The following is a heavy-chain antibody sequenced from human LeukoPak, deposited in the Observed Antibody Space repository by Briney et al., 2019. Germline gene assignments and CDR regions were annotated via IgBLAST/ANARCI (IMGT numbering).Heavy chain of an antibody. J-gene: IGHJ6*02. Sequence: GGSLRLSCAASGFTFSSYAMSWVRQAPGKGLEWVSRINSDGSSTSYADSVKGRFTISRDNAKNTLYLQMNSLRAEDTAVYYCARDSRTSHYYYGMDVWGQGTTVTVSS. D-gene: IGHD6-13*01. V-gene: IGHV3-74*01. CDR2: INSDGSST. CDR3: ARDSRTSHYYYGMDV. CDR1: GFTFSSYA.